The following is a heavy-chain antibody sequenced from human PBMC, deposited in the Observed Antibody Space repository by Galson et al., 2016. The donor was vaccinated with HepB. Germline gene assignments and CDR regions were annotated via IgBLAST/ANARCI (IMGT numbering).Heavy chain of an antibody. J-gene: IGHJ4*02. D-gene: IGHD1-26*01. V-gene: IGHV3-30-3*01. CDR1: GFTFSSYA. Sequence: SLRLSCAASGFTFSSYAMHWVRQAPGKGLEWVAIISYDGSSKYYADSVKGRFTISRDNSKNPLYLQMHSLRVEDTAVDYCARGGSYLGPFDYWGQGTLVTVSS. CDR3: ARGGSYLGPFDY. CDR2: ISYDGSSK.